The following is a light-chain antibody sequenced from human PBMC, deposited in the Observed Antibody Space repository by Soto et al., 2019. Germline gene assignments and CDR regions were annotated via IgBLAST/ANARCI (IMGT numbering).Light chain of an antibody. V-gene: IGLV2-23*02. CDR3: CSYAGSSTSFV. Sequence: QSVLTQPASVSGSPGQSITISCTGTSSDVGSYNLVSWYQQHPDKAPKLMIYEVTKRPSGVSSRFSGSKSGDTASLTISGLQAEDEADYYCCSYAGSSTSFVFGTGTELTVL. J-gene: IGLJ1*01. CDR2: EVT. CDR1: SSDVGSYNL.